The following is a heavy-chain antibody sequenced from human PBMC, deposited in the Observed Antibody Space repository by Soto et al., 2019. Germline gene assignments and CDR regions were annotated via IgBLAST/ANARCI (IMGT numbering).Heavy chain of an antibody. Sequence: SETLSLTCTVSGGSISSYYWSWIRQPPGKGLEWIGYIYYSGRTNYNPSLKSRVTISVDTSKNQFSLKLSSVTAADKAVYYCAAGGLEMTAIWSYYYYGMDVWGEGTTVTVSS. CDR3: AAGGLEMTAIWSYYYYGMDV. CDR2: IYYSGRT. D-gene: IGHD2-21*02. CDR1: GGSISSYY. V-gene: IGHV4-59*01. J-gene: IGHJ6*04.